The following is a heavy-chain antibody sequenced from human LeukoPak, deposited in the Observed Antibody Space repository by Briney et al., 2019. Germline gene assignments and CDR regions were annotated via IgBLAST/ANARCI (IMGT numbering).Heavy chain of an antibody. CDR3: AKEMGVTNYFEY. Sequence: GGSLRLSCAASGFTFSSSGMHWVRQAPGKGLEWVSVISYDGSNKYYADSVKGRFTISRDDSKNTLYLQMNSLRAEDTAVYYCAKEMGVTNYFEYWGQGTLVTVSS. CDR1: GFTFSSSG. V-gene: IGHV3-30*18. CDR2: ISYDGSNK. J-gene: IGHJ4*02. D-gene: IGHD1-26*01.